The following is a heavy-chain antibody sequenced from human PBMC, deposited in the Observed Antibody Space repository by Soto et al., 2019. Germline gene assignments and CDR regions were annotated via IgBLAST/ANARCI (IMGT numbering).Heavy chain of an antibody. J-gene: IGHJ5*02. Sequence: PSETLSLTCTVSGGSISSGDYYWGWIRQHPGKGLEWIGYIYYSGSTYYNPSLKSRLTISIDTSKNQFSLKLSSVTAADTAVYYCAREKYCSSTSCYWLDPWGQGTLVTVSS. D-gene: IGHD2-2*01. CDR2: IYYSGST. CDR1: GGSISSGDYY. CDR3: AREKYCSSTSCYWLDP. V-gene: IGHV4-31*03.